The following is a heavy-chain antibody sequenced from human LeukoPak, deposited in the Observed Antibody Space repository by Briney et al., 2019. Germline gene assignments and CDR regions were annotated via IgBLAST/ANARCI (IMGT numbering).Heavy chain of an antibody. J-gene: IGHJ4*02. D-gene: IGHD1-26*01. V-gene: IGHV3-23*01. Sequence: GGSLRLSCAASGFTFSSYAMSWVRQAPGKGLEWVSAISGSGGSTYYADSVKGRFTISRDNSKNTLYLQMNNLRAEDTAVYYCAKAFLVGATTDKFDYWGQGTLVTVSS. CDR2: ISGSGGST. CDR3: AKAFLVGATTDKFDY. CDR1: GFTFSSYA.